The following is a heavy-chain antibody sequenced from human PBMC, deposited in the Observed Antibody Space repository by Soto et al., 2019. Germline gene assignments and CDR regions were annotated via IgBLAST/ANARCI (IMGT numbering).Heavy chain of an antibody. CDR2: INHSGST. Sequence: QVQLQQWGAGLLKPSETLSLTCAVYGGSFSGYYWSWIREPPGKGLVWIGEINHSGSTNYNPSLKSRVTISVDTSKNQFSLRLSSVTAADTAVYYCARVPLGRHYYYYMDVWGKGTTVTVSS. CDR3: ARVPLGRHYYYYMDV. V-gene: IGHV4-34*01. CDR1: GGSFSGYY. J-gene: IGHJ6*03.